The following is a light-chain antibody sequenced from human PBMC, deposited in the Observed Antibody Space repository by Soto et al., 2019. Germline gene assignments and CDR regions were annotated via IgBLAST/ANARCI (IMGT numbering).Light chain of an antibody. J-gene: IGKJ5*01. CDR1: EDITND. CDR3: QQYDNLPIT. CDR2: DAS. Sequence: TQMTQSPSSLSASFGDRGTITCQASEDITNDLNWYQQRPGKAPKVLIYDASTLETGVPSRFSGSGYGTHFTLTISSLHPEDFAVYYCQQYDNLPITFGQGTRLEI. V-gene: IGKV1-33*01.